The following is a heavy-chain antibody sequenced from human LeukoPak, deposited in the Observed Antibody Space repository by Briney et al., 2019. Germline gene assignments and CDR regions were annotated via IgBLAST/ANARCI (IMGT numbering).Heavy chain of an antibody. CDR3: ASSMVRGYEAEYFQH. D-gene: IGHD3-10*01. J-gene: IGHJ1*01. CDR2: IYHSGST. V-gene: IGHV4-30-2*01. CDR1: GGSISSGGYY. Sequence: SQTLSLTCTVSGGSISSGGYYWSWVRQPPGKGLEWIGYIYHSGSTYYNPSLKSRVTISVDRSKNQFSLKLSSVTAADTAVYYCASSMVRGYEAEYFQHWGQGTLVTVSS.